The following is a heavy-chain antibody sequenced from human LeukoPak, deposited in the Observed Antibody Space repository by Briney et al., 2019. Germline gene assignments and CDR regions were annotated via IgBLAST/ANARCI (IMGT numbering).Heavy chain of an antibody. D-gene: IGHD3-10*01. V-gene: IGHV4-34*01. J-gene: IGHJ6*03. CDR1: GGSFSDKH. CDR2: VDHSGST. CDR3: ASVVRGVIGNYYYYYMDV. Sequence: SETLSLTCAVYGGSFSDKHWSWICQTPGKGLQWIGEVDHSGSTNYSPSLKSRVTISVDTSKNQFSLKLSSVTAADTAVYYCASVVRGVIGNYYYYYMDVWGKGTTVIVSS.